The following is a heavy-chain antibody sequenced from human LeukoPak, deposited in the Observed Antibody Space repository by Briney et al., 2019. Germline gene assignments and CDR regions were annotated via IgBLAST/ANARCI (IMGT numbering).Heavy chain of an antibody. CDR3: ARAPLVAGGGYYFDY. CDR2: IYYSGST. D-gene: IGHD2-15*01. V-gene: IGHV4-31*03. CDR1: GGSISSGGYY. Sequence: SQTLSLTCTVSGGSISSGGYYWSWIRQHPGKGLEWIGYIYYSGSTYYNPSLKSRVIISVDTSKNQFSLKLSSVTAADTAVYYCARAPLVAGGGYYFDYWGQGTLVTVSS. J-gene: IGHJ4*02.